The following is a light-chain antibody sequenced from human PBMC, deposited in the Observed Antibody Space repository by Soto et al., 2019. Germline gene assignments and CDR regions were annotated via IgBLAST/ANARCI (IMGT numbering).Light chain of an antibody. V-gene: IGKV1-39*01. J-gene: IGKJ1*01. CDR3: QQSYSTAWT. CDR2: TAS. Sequence: DIHMTQSPSSLSASVGDRVTITCRARQSISSYLNWYQQKPGKAPKVLIYTASSLQSGVTSRFSGRGSGTDFTLTISSLQPEDVATYYCQQSYSTAWTFGQGTKVEIK. CDR1: QSISSY.